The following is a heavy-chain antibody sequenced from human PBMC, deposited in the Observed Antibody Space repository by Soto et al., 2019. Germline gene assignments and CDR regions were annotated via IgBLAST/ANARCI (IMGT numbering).Heavy chain of an antibody. Sequence: GGSLRLSCAASGFTFGTTDMSWVRQAPGKGLEWVSPISSSSSYIYYADSVKGRFAISRDNSMNAMFLQMDSLRPEDTARYYCARDYETSSAGYYYYGMDVWGHGTTVTVSS. CDR1: GFTFGTTD. CDR3: ARDYETSSAGYYYYGMDV. J-gene: IGHJ6*02. D-gene: IGHD3-9*01. CDR2: ISSSSSYI. V-gene: IGHV3-21*01.